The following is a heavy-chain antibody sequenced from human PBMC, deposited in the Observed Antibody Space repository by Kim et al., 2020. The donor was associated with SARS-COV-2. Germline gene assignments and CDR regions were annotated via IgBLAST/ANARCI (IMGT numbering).Heavy chain of an antibody. V-gene: IGHV4-34*01. Sequence: SETLSLTCAVYGGSFSGYYWSWIRQPPGKGLEWIGKINHSGRTNYNPSLKSRVTISVDTSKNQFSLMLTSVTAADAALFFCARRLSNTACWGGHYRDLWG. CDR2: INHSGRT. D-gene: IGHD3-3*01. CDR1: GGSFSGYY. J-gene: IGHJ2*01. CDR3: ARRLSNTACWGGHYRDL.